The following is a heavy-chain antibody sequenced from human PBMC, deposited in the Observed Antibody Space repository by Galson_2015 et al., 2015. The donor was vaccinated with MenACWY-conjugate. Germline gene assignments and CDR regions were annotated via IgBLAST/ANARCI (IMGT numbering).Heavy chain of an antibody. J-gene: IGHJ4*02. CDR1: GFSLSTSGVG. CDR3: SRTGATPGDY. Sequence: PALVKPTQTLTLTCTFSGFSLSTSGVGVGWIRQPPGKALEWLALIYWDDDKRYSPSLRSRLTITKDTSKNHVVPTMTNMDPVDTATYCCSRTGATPGDYWGQGTLVTVSS. V-gene: IGHV2-5*02. D-gene: IGHD2-15*01. CDR2: IYWDDDK.